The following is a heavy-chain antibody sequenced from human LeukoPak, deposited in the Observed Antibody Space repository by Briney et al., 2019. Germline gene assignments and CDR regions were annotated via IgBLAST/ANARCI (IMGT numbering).Heavy chain of an antibody. Sequence: GGSLRLSCAASGFTFSSYEMNWVRQAPGKGLEWVSYISSSGSTIYYADSVKGRFTISRDNAKNSLYLLMNSLRAEDTAVYYCARFSSNWLLDDWGQGTLVTVSS. V-gene: IGHV3-48*03. J-gene: IGHJ4*02. CDR3: ARFSSNWLLDD. CDR1: GFTFSSYE. D-gene: IGHD6-13*01. CDR2: ISSSGSTI.